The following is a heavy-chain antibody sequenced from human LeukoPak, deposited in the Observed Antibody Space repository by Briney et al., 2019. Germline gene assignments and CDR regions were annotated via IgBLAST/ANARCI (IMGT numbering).Heavy chain of an antibody. D-gene: IGHD3-10*01. Sequence: GGPLRLSCAASGFTFSSYEMNWVRQAPGKGLEWVSYISSSGSTIYYADSVKGRFTISRDNAKNSLYLQMNSLRAEDTAVYYCARGGSGRPLDYWGQGTLVTVSS. V-gene: IGHV3-48*03. CDR2: ISSSGSTI. J-gene: IGHJ4*02. CDR1: GFTFSSYE. CDR3: ARGGSGRPLDY.